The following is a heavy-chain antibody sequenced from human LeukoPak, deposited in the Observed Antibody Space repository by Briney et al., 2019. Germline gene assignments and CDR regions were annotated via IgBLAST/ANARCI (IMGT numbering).Heavy chain of an antibody. J-gene: IGHJ4*02. CDR3: AKDPKNRDILTGYYFY. V-gene: IGHV3-30*18. D-gene: IGHD3-9*01. CDR2: ISYDGSNK. CDR1: GFTFSSYG. Sequence: GGSLRLSCAASGFTFSSYGMHWVRQAPGKGLEWVAVISYDGSNKYYADSVKGRFTISRDNSKNTLYLQMNSLRVEDTAVYYCAKDPKNRDILTGYYFYWGQGTLVTVSS.